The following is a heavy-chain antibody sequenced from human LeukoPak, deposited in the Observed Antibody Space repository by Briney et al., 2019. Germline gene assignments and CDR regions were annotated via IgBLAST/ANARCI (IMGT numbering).Heavy chain of an antibody. CDR3: ARSRGSSSPPYYFDY. Sequence: ASVEVSCKASGYTFTSYGISWVRQTPGQGLEWMGWISAYNGNTNYAQKLQGRVTMTTDTSTSTAYMELRSLRSDDTAVYYCARSRGSSSPPYYFDYWGQGTLVTVSS. D-gene: IGHD6-6*01. CDR1: GYTFTSYG. CDR2: ISAYNGNT. V-gene: IGHV1-18*01. J-gene: IGHJ4*02.